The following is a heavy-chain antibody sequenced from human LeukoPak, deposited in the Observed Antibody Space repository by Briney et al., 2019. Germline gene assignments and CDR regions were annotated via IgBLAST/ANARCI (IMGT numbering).Heavy chain of an antibody. V-gene: IGHV3-23*01. J-gene: IGHJ4*02. CDR3: AKDPYEESRGADF. D-gene: IGHD3-22*01. CDR1: GFAFSNYA. Sequence: HPGGSLRLSCVASGFAFSNYAMSWVRQAPGKGLEWVSGITGSGSNTYYADSVQGRFTISRDNSKHTLYMQMNSLRAEDTAVYYCAKDPYEESRGADFWGQGTLVTVSS. CDR2: ITGSGSNT.